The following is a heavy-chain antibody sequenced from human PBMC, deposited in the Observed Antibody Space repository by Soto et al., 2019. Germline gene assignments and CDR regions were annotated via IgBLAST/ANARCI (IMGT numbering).Heavy chain of an antibody. CDR3: ARVQAGTIDY. CDR2: IYYSGST. Sequence: ASETLSLTCTVSGGSISSYNWSWLRQPPGKGLEWIGYIYYSGSTNYNPSLKSRVTISVDTSKSQFSLKLSSVTAADTAMYYCARVQAGTIDYWGQGALVTVSS. J-gene: IGHJ4*02. D-gene: IGHD1-1*01. V-gene: IGHV4-59*01. CDR1: GGSISSYN.